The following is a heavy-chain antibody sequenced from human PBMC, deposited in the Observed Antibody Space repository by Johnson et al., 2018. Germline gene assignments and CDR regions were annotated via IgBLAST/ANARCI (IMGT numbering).Heavy chain of an antibody. J-gene: IGHJ6*02. D-gene: IGHD1-1*01. CDR3: ARVFSTLEREYYYYGMDV. V-gene: IGHV1-69*01. CDR1: GGTFSSYA. Sequence: VQLVESGAEVKKPGSSVKVSCKASGGTFSSYAISWVRQAPGQGLEWMGGIIPIFGTANYAQKFQGRVTITADESTSTAYMELGSLRSEDTAVYYFARVFSTLEREYYYYGMDVWGQGTTVTVSS. CDR2: IIPIFGTA.